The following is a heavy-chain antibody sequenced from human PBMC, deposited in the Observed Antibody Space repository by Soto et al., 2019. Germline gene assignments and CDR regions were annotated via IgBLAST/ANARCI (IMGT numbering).Heavy chain of an antibody. CDR2: ISAYNGNT. J-gene: IGHJ3*02. CDR3: AVQQLVLGAFDI. V-gene: IGHV1-18*04. CDR1: GYTFTSYG. Sequence: QVQLVQSGAEVKNPGASVTVSCKASGYTFTSYGISWVRQAPGQGLEWMGWISAYNGNTNYAQKLQGRVTMTTDTATSTAYMELRSLRSDDTAVYYCAVQQLVLGAFDIWGQGTMVTVSS. D-gene: IGHD6-13*01.